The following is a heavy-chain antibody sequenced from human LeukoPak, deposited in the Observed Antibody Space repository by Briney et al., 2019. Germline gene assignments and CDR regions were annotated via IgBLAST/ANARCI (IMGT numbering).Heavy chain of an antibody. Sequence: SETLSITCTVSCGSISSYYWSWIRQPAGKGLEWIGSIYTSGSTNYNPSLKSRVTMSVDTSKNQFSLKLSSVTAADTAVYYCARDDSKYYYDSSGSYGAFDIWGQGTMVTVSS. CDR3: ARDDSKYYYDSSGSYGAFDI. CDR2: IYTSGST. V-gene: IGHV4-4*07. J-gene: IGHJ3*02. CDR1: CGSISSYY. D-gene: IGHD3-22*01.